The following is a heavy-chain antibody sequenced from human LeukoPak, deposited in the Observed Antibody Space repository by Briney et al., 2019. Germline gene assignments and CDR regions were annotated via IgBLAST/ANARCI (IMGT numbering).Heavy chain of an antibody. CDR3: ATSRYCGGDCYSGDFDF. CDR1: GGSISSYY. D-gene: IGHD2-21*02. V-gene: IGHV4-59*08. J-gene: IGHJ4*02. Sequence: SETLSLTCTVSGGSISSYYWSWIRQPPGKGLEWIGYIYYSGSTNYNPSLKSRVTISVDTSKNQFSLKLSSVTAADTAVYYCATSRYCGGDCYSGDFDFWGQGTLVTVSS. CDR2: IYYSGST.